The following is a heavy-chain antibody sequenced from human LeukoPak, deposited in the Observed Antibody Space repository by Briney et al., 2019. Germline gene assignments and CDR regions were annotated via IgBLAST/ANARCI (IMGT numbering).Heavy chain of an antibody. D-gene: IGHD3-16*01. V-gene: IGHV4-61*02. Sequence: SETLSLTCTVSGDSISSGDYYWSWIRQPAGKGLEWIGRISSSGSTNYNPSLKSRVTISVDKSKNQFSLKLTSVTAADTAVYYCARTYIRLRWGMDVWGKGTTVTVSS. CDR2: ISSSGST. CDR1: GDSISSGDYY. J-gene: IGHJ6*03. CDR3: ARTYIRLRWGMDV.